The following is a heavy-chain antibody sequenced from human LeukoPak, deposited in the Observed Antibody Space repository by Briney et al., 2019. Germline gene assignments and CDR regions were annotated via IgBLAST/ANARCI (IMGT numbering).Heavy chain of an antibody. CDR1: GYTFTSYY. Sequence: ASVKVSCKASGYTFTSYYMHWVRQAPGQGLEWMGIINPSGGSTSYAQKFQGRVTMTRDTSISTAYMELSRLRSDDTAVYYCARRLYDFWSGYSRADAFDIWGQGTMVTVSS. CDR2: INPSGGST. J-gene: IGHJ3*02. D-gene: IGHD3-3*01. V-gene: IGHV1-46*01. CDR3: ARRLYDFWSGYSRADAFDI.